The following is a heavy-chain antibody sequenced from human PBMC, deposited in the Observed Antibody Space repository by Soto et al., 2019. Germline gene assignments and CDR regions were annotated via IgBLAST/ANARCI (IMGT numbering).Heavy chain of an antibody. J-gene: IGHJ4*02. Sequence: EVQLVESGGGLVQPGGSLRLSCAASGFTFSSYSRNWVRQAPGKGLEWVSYISSSSSTIYYADSVKGRFTISRDNAKNPLYLQMSSLRDEDTAVYYCARGERIVGATGYWGQGTLVTVSS. CDR1: GFTFSSYS. V-gene: IGHV3-48*02. CDR2: ISSSSSTI. D-gene: IGHD1-26*01. CDR3: ARGERIVGATGY.